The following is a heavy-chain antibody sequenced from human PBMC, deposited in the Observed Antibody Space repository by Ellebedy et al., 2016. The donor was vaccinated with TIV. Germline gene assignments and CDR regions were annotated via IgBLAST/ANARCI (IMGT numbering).Heavy chain of an antibody. CDR2: INSNGGST. Sequence: GESLKISXSASGFTFSRHTMYWVRQAPGKGLEYVSGINSNGGSTYYADSVQGRFTISRDNFKNTLFLQMSSLRAEDTAVYYCVKDIVPTTNYYYGLDVWGQGTTVTVSS. J-gene: IGHJ6*02. CDR3: VKDIVPTTNYYYGLDV. CDR1: GFTFSRHT. V-gene: IGHV3-64D*06. D-gene: IGHD2-8*01.